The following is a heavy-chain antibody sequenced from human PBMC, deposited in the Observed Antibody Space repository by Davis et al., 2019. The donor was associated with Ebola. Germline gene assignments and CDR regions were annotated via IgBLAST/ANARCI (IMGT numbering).Heavy chain of an antibody. Sequence: SETLSLTCTVSGGSISSYYWSWIRQPPGKGLEWIGYIYHSGSTYYNPSLKSRVTISVDTSKNQFSLKLSSVTAADTAVYYCARAPTVTTPAAFDYWGQGTLVTVSS. D-gene: IGHD4-11*01. CDR2: IYHSGST. CDR1: GGSISSYY. V-gene: IGHV4-59*01. J-gene: IGHJ4*02. CDR3: ARAPTVTTPAAFDY.